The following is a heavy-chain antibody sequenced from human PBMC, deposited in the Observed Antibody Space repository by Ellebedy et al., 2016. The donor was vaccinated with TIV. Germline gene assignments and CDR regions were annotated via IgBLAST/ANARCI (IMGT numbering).Heavy chain of an antibody. D-gene: IGHD6-19*01. CDR3: ARGDDGSSGWYGGGMDV. CDR1: GGTFSSYA. Sequence: AASVKVSCKASGGTFSSYAISWVRQATGQGLEWMGWMNPNSGNTGYAQKFQGRVTITRNTSISTAYMELSSLRSEDTAVYYCARGDDGSSGWYGGGMDVWGQGTTVTVSS. CDR2: MNPNSGNT. V-gene: IGHV1-8*03. J-gene: IGHJ6*02.